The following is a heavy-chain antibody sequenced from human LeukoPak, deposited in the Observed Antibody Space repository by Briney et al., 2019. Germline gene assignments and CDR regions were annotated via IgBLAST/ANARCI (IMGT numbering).Heavy chain of an antibody. J-gene: IGHJ4*02. CDR3: ARVGGWLPHFDS. CDR1: GGSINNYY. V-gene: IGHV4-59*01. CDR2: IYYRGNT. D-gene: IGHD5-12*01. Sequence: PSETLSLTCTVSGGSINNYYWSWIRQPPGKGLEWIGYIYYRGNTNYNPSLKSRLTISVDTSKNQFSLRLTSVTAADTAVYYCARVGGWLPHFDSWGQGTLVTVSS.